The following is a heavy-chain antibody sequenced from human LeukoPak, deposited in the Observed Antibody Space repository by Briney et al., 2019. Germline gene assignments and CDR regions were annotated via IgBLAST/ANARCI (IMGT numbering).Heavy chain of an antibody. Sequence: GGSLRLSCVASGFTYNSHAMSWVRQAPGKGLEWVSGISANGANTYYTDSVRGRFTISRDNSKNTVYLQMSSLSAEDTAIYYCAKHQGFSYYYLDYWGQGILVTVSS. D-gene: IGHD5-18*01. V-gene: IGHV3-23*01. CDR1: GFTYNSHA. CDR3: AKHQGFSYYYLDY. CDR2: ISANGANT. J-gene: IGHJ4*02.